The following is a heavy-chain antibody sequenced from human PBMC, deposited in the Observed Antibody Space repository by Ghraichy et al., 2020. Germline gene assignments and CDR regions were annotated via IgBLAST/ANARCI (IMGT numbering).Heavy chain of an antibody. CDR2: INQDGSER. CDR3: ASHNDWKFDD. V-gene: IGHV3-7*02. D-gene: IGHD1-1*01. J-gene: IGHJ4*02. Sequence: GGSLRLSCAASGITLSSYWMSWVRQAPGKGLEWVANINQDGSERYYVGSLKGRLTISSDNAKNSLYLQMSALRAEDTAVYYCASHNDWKFDDWGQGARVTVSS. CDR1: GITLSSYW.